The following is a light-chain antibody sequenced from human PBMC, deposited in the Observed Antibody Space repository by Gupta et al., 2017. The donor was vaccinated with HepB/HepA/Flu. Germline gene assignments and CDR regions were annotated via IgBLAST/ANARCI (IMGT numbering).Light chain of an antibody. CDR1: SSDIGDYNF. CDR2: EVS. V-gene: IGLV2-8*01. J-gene: IGLJ2*01. Sequence: XXAXXXXXXSVXISCTGSSSDIGDYNFVSWYQQHPGKAPKLIIYEVSKRPSGVPDRFSGSKSGNTASLTVSGLQAEDEADYHCSSYAASNKMGVFGGGTKLTVL. CDR3: SSYAASNKMGV.